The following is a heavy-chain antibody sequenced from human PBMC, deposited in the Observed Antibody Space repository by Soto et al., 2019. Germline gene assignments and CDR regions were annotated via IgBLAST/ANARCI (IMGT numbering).Heavy chain of an antibody. CDR1: GGSLSSTTYS. CDR2: IYYGGTT. V-gene: IGHV4-39*01. Sequence: PSETLSLTCSVSGGSLSSTTYSGGWIRQPPGKGLEWIGNIYYGGTTHYNPSLESRVTISVDTSKNQFSLKLSSVTAADTAVYYCARHGADGYNFGFGLLPYYFDYWGQGTLVTVSS. J-gene: IGHJ4*02. D-gene: IGHD5-12*01. CDR3: ARHGADGYNFGFGLLPYYFDY.